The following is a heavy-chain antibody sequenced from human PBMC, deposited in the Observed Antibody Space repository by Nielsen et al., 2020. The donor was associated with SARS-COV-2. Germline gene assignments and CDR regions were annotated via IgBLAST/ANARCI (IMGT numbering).Heavy chain of an antibody. J-gene: IGHJ3*02. D-gene: IGHD6-19*01. V-gene: IGHV4-34*01. CDR3: ARDDEQWLGAFDI. CDR2: INHSGST. Sequence: WIRQPPGKGLEWIGEINHSGSTNYNPSLKSRVTISVDTSKNQFSLKLSSVTAADTAVYYCARDDEQWLGAFDIWGQGTMVTVSS.